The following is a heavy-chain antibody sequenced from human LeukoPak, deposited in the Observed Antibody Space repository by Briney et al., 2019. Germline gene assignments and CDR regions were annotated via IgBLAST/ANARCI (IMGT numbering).Heavy chain of an antibody. D-gene: IGHD1-26*01. J-gene: IGHJ4*02. Sequence: SETLSLTCTVSGGSISSGGYYWSWIRQPAGKGLEWIGRIYTSGSTNYNPSLKSRVTMSVDTSKNQFSLKLSSVTAADTAVYYCARAQSGSFPDYWGQGTLVTVSS. CDR2: IYTSGST. CDR3: ARAQSGSFPDY. V-gene: IGHV4-61*02. CDR1: GGSISSGGYY.